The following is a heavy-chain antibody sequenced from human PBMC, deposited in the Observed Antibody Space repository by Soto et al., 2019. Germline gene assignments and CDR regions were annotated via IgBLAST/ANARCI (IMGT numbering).Heavy chain of an antibody. V-gene: IGHV3-23*01. CDR2: ISGSGGST. CDR3: AKGAYCSSTSCYSSGWFDP. D-gene: IGHD2-2*01. Sequence: EVQLLESGGGLVQPGGSLRLSCAASGFTFSSYAMSWVRQAPGKGLEWVPAISGSGGSTYYADSVKGRFTISRDNSKNTLYLQMNSLRAEDTAVYYCAKGAYCSSTSCYSSGWFDPWGQGTLVTVSS. J-gene: IGHJ5*02. CDR1: GFTFSSYA.